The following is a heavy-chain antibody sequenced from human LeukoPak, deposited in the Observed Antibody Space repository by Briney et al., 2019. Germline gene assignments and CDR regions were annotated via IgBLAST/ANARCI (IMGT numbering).Heavy chain of an antibody. D-gene: IGHD1-14*01. J-gene: IGHJ5*02. Sequence: GASVKVSCKTSGYPFTTWEINWVRQAAGQGLEWMGWVHPNSGNTAYAQKFQGRVTMTRDTSISTAYMELSGLRSDDTAVYFCARGSRNDPWGQGTLVTVSS. CDR2: VHPNSGNT. V-gene: IGHV1-8*01. CDR1: GYPFTTWE. CDR3: ARGSRNDP.